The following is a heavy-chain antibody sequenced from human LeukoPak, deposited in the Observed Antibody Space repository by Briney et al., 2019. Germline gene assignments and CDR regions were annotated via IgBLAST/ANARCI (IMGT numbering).Heavy chain of an antibody. D-gene: IGHD5-18*01. V-gene: IGHV3-9*01. Sequence: GGSLRLSCAASGFTFDDYAMHWVRQAPGKGLEWVSGISWNSGSIDYADSVKGRFTISRDNAKNSLYLQMNSLRAEDTALYYCAKGGNSYGYGLVDYWGQGTLVTVSS. CDR3: AKGGNSYGYGLVDY. CDR1: GFTFDDYA. J-gene: IGHJ4*02. CDR2: ISWNSGSI.